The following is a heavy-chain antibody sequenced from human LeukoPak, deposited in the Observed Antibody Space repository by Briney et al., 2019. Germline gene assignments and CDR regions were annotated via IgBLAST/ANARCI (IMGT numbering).Heavy chain of an antibody. CDR2: IYYSGST. V-gene: IGHV4-31*03. CDR1: GGSISSGGYY. J-gene: IGHJ5*02. D-gene: IGHD3-16*01. CDR3: AREARYALDWFDP. Sequence: SETLSLTCTVSGGSISSGGYYWSWIRQHPGKGLEWIGYIYYSGSTYYNPSPKSRVTISVDTSKNQFSLKLSSVTAADTAVYYCAREARYALDWFDPWGQGTLVTVSS.